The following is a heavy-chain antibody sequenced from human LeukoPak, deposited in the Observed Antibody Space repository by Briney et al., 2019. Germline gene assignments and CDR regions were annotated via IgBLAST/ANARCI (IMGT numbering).Heavy chain of an antibody. D-gene: IGHD3-22*01. J-gene: IGHJ6*02. V-gene: IGHV3-73*01. CDR1: GSSFSGSA. CDR2: IKSKASSYAT. Sequence: GGPLRLSCAASGSSFSGSAMHWVRQASGKGLEWVGRIKSKASSYATAHAASVIGRFTISRDDSKNTAYLQMNSLKTEDTAVYYCTRLNDSSAYLYASYAMDGWGQETSFTVSS. CDR3: TRLNDSSAYLYASYAMDG.